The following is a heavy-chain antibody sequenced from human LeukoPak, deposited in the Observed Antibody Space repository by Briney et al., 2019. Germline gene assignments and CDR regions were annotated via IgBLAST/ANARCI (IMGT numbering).Heavy chain of an antibody. V-gene: IGHV4-34*01. Sequence: SETLSLTCAVYGGSFSGYYWSWIRQPPGKGLEWIGEINHSGSTNYNPSLKSRVTISVDTSKNQFSLKLSSVTAADTAVYYCARFRYGDYEAPDYWGQGTLVTVSS. CDR3: ARFRYGDYEAPDY. CDR1: GGSFSGYY. CDR2: INHSGST. J-gene: IGHJ4*02. D-gene: IGHD4-17*01.